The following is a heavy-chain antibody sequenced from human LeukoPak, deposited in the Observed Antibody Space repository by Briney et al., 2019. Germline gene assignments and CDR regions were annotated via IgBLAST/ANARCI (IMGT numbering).Heavy chain of an antibody. CDR2: IWYDGSNK. J-gene: IGHJ4*02. D-gene: IGHD3-22*01. CDR3: ARDTYYDLYYYFDY. V-gene: IGHV3-33*01. CDR1: GFTFSSYG. Sequence: GGSLRLSCAASGFTFSSYGTHWVRQAPGKGLEWVAVIWYDGSNKYYADSVKGRFTISRDNSKNTLYLQMNSLRAEDTAVYYCARDTYYDLYYYFDYWGQGTLVTVSS.